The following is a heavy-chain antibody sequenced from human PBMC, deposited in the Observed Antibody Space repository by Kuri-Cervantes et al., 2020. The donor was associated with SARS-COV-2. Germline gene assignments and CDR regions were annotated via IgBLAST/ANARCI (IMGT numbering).Heavy chain of an antibody. V-gene: IGHV4-59*01. CDR1: GASISRYY. D-gene: IGHD4-17*01. CDR3: ARGTIGFGDDYFDY. CDR2: IYYTGST. Sequence: SETLSLTCTVSGASISRYYWSWIRQPPGKGLEWIGYIYYTGSTNSNPSLKSRVTISMDTSKSQLSLEVSSVTAADTAVYYCARGTIGFGDDYFDYWSQGTLVTVSS. J-gene: IGHJ4*02.